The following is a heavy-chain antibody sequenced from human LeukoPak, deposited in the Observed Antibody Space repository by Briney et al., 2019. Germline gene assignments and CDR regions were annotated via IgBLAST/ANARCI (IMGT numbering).Heavy chain of an antibody. CDR1: GFTFSGYA. CDR2: ITSSSTYI. J-gene: IGHJ4*02. D-gene: IGHD4-17*01. V-gene: IGHV3-21*01. Sequence: PGGSLRLPCAASGFTFSGYAMTWVRQAPGKGLEWVSSITSSSTYIYYADSLKGRFTISRDNAKNSLFLQMNSLRAEDTAVYYCARVATVTTDFDYWGLGTLVTVSS. CDR3: ARVATVTTDFDY.